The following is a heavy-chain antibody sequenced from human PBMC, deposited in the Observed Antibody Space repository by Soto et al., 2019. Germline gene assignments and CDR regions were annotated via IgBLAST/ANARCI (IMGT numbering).Heavy chain of an antibody. CDR3: AKLPAAQSYFDF. V-gene: IGHV3-23*01. Sequence: GGSLRLSCAASGFTFITYAMSWVRQAPGKGLEWVSIISGSGGSTYYPDSVKGRFTISRDNSKNTLYLQMNSLRADDTAVYYCAKLPAAQSYFDFWGQGTLVPVSS. D-gene: IGHD2-2*01. J-gene: IGHJ4*02. CDR2: ISGSGGST. CDR1: GFTFITYA.